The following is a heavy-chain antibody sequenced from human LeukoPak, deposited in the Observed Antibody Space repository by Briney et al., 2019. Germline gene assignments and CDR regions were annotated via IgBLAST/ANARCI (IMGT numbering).Heavy chain of an antibody. J-gene: IGHJ4*02. Sequence: GGSLRLSCAASGFTFSSYRMNWVRQAPGKGLEWVSSISSSSSYIYYADSVKGRFTISRDNAKNSLYLQMNSLRAEDMAVYYCARDTRKERSYWGQGTLVTVSS. CDR2: ISSSSSYI. V-gene: IGHV3-21*01. CDR1: GFTFSSYR. D-gene: IGHD2-2*01. CDR3: ARDTRKERSY.